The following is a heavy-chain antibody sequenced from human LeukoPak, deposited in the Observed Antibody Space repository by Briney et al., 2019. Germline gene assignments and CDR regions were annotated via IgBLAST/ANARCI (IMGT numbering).Heavy chain of an antibody. Sequence: GGSLRLSCTASGFTFSTYWMHWVRQAPGKGLVWVSHINSDGSSTNYADSVKGRFTISRDNAKNTLYLQMNSLRDEDTAVYYCARDSGSYYTGYWGQGVLVAVSS. V-gene: IGHV3-74*01. D-gene: IGHD1-26*01. CDR3: ARDSGSYYTGY. CDR1: GFTFSTYW. J-gene: IGHJ4*02. CDR2: INSDGSST.